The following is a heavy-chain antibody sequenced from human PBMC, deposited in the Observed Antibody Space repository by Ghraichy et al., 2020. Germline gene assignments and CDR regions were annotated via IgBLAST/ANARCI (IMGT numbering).Heavy chain of an antibody. CDR3: ARRSYSFVLDY. Sequence: GGSLRLSCAASGFTVSSNYMSWVRQAPGKGLEWVSVIYSGGSTYYADSVKGRFTISRDNSKNTLYLQMNSLRAEDTAVYYCARRSYSFVLDYWGQGTLVTVSS. CDR2: IYSGGST. CDR1: GFTVSSNY. D-gene: IGHD3-10*01. V-gene: IGHV3-53*01. J-gene: IGHJ4*02.